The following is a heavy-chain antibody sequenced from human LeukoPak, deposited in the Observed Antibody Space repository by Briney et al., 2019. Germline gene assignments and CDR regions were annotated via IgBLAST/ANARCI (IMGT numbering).Heavy chain of an antibody. D-gene: IGHD3-3*01. Sequence: NPSETLSLTCTVSGGSISSYYWSWIRQPPGKGLEWIGCIYYSGSTNYNPSLKSRVTISVDTSKNQFSLKLSSVTAADTAVYYCARAGAYYDFWSGYYSADYYYGMDVWGQGTTVTVSS. CDR2: IYYSGST. V-gene: IGHV4-59*01. CDR3: ARAGAYYDFWSGYYSADYYYGMDV. CDR1: GGSISSYY. J-gene: IGHJ6*02.